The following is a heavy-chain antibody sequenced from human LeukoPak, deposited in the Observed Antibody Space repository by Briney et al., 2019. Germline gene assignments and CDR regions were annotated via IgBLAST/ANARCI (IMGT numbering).Heavy chain of an antibody. J-gene: IGHJ4*02. Sequence: GGSLRLSCAASGVTLSTYAMSWARQAPGKGLEWVSGISSSGSGDNTYYADSVKGRFTISRDNSKNTLYLQMNSLRAEDTALYFCAKKAQYNGNYPLDYWGQGTLVTVSS. D-gene: IGHD1-26*01. CDR1: GVTLSTYA. CDR3: AKKAQYNGNYPLDY. V-gene: IGHV3-23*01. CDR2: ISSSGSGDNT.